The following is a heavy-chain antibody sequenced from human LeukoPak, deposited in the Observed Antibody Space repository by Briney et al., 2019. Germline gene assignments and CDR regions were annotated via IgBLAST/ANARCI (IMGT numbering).Heavy chain of an antibody. CDR3: ARADVDLGPGYYFDY. Sequence: LGGSLRLSCAASGFTVSSNYMSWVRQAPGKGLEWVSVIYSGGSTYYADSVKGRFTISRDNSKNTLYLQMNSLGAEDTAVYYCARADVDLGPGYYFDYWGQGTLVTVSS. V-gene: IGHV3-53*01. CDR1: GFTVSSNY. J-gene: IGHJ4*02. CDR2: IYSGGST. D-gene: IGHD3-3*01.